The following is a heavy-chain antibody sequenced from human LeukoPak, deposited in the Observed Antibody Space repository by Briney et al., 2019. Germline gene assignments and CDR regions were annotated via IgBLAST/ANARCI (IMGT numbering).Heavy chain of an antibody. CDR3: ARHVGYYDSSGASFDY. J-gene: IGHJ4*02. D-gene: IGHD3-22*01. CDR2: IYYSGST. V-gene: IGHV4-59*08. Sequence: SETLSLTCTVSGGSISSYYWSWIRQPPGKGLEWIGYIYYSGSTNYNPSLKSRVTISVDTSKNQFSLKLSSVTAADTAVYYCARHVGYYDSSGASFDYWGQGTLVTVSS. CDR1: GGSISSYY.